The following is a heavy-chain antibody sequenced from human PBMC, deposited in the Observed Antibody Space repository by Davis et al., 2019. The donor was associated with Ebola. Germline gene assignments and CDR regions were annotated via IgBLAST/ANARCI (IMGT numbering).Heavy chain of an antibody. CDR1: GSPVSDNY. Sequence: GGPLRLPCAASGSPVSDNYTKWVRQAPGRGLEWVSTIYSGGHTYYADSVKDRFTISRDNSENTLYLQMNSLRAEDTAVYYCARGPGRYSGSGPDYYGLDVWGQGTTVTVSS. D-gene: IGHD3-10*01. CDR2: IYSGGHT. J-gene: IGHJ6*02. V-gene: IGHV3-66*01. CDR3: ARGPGRYSGSGPDYYGLDV.